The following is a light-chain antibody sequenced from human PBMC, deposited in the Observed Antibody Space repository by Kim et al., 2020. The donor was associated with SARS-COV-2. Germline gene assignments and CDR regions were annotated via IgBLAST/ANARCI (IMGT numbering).Light chain of an antibody. V-gene: IGKV3-20*01. Sequence: LSPGERATLSGRASQSIGSGYLAWYQQKPGQAPRLLIYGASSRATGIPDRFSGSESGTDSTLTISRLEPEDFAMYYCQQYYSSPATFGQGTKLEI. CDR2: GAS. J-gene: IGKJ2*01. CDR3: QQYYSSPAT. CDR1: QSIGSGY.